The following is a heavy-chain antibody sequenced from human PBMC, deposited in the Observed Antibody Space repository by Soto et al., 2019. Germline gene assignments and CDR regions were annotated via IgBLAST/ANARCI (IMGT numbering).Heavy chain of an antibody. CDR1: GSPISGYY. CDR3: VRDGSKNLRDWFDP. CDR2: VYATGTT. Sequence: QVQLQESGPGLLKPSETLSLTCNVAGSPISGYYWSCIRQSAGKGLEWIGRVYATGTTNYNPSLKSRVTMSVDTSKRQFSLKLTSVTAADTAIYYCVRDGSKNLRDWFDPWGRGISVTVSS. V-gene: IGHV4-4*07. J-gene: IGHJ5*02. D-gene: IGHD2-2*03.